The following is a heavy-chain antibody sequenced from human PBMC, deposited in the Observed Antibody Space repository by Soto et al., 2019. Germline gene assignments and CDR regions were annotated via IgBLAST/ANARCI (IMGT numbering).Heavy chain of an antibody. CDR3: ASQVQTAFDY. CDR2: IYYSGST. D-gene: IGHD1-1*01. V-gene: IGHV4-30-4*08. Sequence: SETLSLICTVSGGSISSGGYYWCWIRQHPGKGLEWIGYIYYSGSTYYNPSLKSRVTISVDTSKNQFSLKLSSVTAADSAVYYCASQVQTAFDYWGQGTLVTVSS. J-gene: IGHJ4*02. CDR1: GGSISSGGYY.